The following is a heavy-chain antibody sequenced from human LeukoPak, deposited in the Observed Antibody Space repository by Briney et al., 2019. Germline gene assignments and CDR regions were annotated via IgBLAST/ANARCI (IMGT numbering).Heavy chain of an antibody. CDR1: GFTFSSYG. CDR3: AKDGQLQLDY. Sequence: PGGSLRLSCAASGFTFSSYGMHWVRQAPGKGLEWVAVISYDGSNKYYADSVKGRFTISRDNSKNTLYLQMNSLRAEDTAVYYCAKDGQLQLDYWGQGTLVTVSS. J-gene: IGHJ4*02. CDR2: ISYDGSNK. D-gene: IGHD6-6*01. V-gene: IGHV3-30*18.